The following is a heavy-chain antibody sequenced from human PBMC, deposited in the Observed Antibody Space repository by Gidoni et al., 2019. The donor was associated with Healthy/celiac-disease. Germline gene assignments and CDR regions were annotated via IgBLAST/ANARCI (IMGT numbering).Heavy chain of an antibody. J-gene: IGHJ4*02. CDR3: ARDPEKVHSSGWYYFDY. CDR1: GGTFSSYA. D-gene: IGHD6-19*01. Sequence: VPLVQSGAEVKKPGSSVKVSCKASGGTFSSYAISWVRQAPGQGLEWMGGIIPIFGTANYSQKFQGRVTITADESTSTAYMELSSLRSEDTAVYYCARDPEKVHSSGWYYFDYWGQGTLVTVSS. CDR2: IIPIFGTA. V-gene: IGHV1-69*01.